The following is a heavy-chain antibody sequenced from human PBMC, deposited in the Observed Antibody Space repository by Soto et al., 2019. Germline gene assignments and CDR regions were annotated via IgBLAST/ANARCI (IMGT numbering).Heavy chain of an antibody. CDR3: ARGHSSFAGPAFDY. J-gene: IGHJ4*02. Sequence: ASVKVSCKASGYTFTSYDINWVRQATGQGLEWMGWMNPNSGNTGYAQKFQGRVTMTRNTSISTAYMELSSLRSEDTFVYYCARGHSSFAGPAFDYWGQGTLVTVSS. D-gene: IGHD6-13*01. CDR1: GYTFTSYD. V-gene: IGHV1-8*01. CDR2: MNPNSGNT.